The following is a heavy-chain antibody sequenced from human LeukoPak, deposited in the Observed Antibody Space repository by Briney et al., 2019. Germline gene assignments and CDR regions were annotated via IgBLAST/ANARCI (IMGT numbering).Heavy chain of an antibody. D-gene: IGHD3-10*01. V-gene: IGHV3-74*01. CDR3: ARGWVGVINTGIDY. CDR1: GFSFSVYW. J-gene: IGHJ4*02. Sequence: GGSLRLSCAASGFSFSVYWMHWVRQAPGKGLAWVSRISFDGSSTSYADSVKGRFTISRDNAKNTLYLQMNSLRAEDTAVYYCARGWVGVINTGIDYWGQGTLVTVS. CDR2: ISFDGSST.